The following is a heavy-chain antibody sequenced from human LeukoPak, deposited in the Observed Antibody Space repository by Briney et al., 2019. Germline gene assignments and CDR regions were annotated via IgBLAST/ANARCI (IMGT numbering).Heavy chain of an antibody. Sequence: PGRSLRLSCAASGFIFSRYSLHWVRQAPGKGLEWVAAIWYDGSNKYYADSVKGRFTISRDNSRNTLYLEMNSLRAEDTAVYYCARDLYFHDSSGYYYGVDYWGQGTLVTVSS. J-gene: IGHJ4*02. CDR2: IWYDGSNK. CDR3: ARDLYFHDSSGYYYGVDY. D-gene: IGHD3-22*01. CDR1: GFIFSRYS. V-gene: IGHV3-33*01.